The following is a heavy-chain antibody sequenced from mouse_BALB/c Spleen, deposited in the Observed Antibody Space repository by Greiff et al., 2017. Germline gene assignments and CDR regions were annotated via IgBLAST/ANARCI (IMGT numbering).Heavy chain of an antibody. CDR1: GYTFTNHD. V-gene: IGHV1S53*02. Sequence: QVQLQQSDAELVKPGASVKISCKASGYTFTNHDIYWVKQKPEQGLEWIGYITHGNCDTKYNEKFKGKATLTADKSSSTAYMQLNSLTSEDSAVYFGNNWEGAMDYWGQGTSVTVSS. CDR3: NNWEGAMDY. CDR2: ITHGNCDT. D-gene: IGHD4-1*02. J-gene: IGHJ4*01.